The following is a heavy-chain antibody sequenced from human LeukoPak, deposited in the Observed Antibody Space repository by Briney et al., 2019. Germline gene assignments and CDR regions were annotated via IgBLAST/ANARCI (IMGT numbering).Heavy chain of an antibody. CDR3: ATQSQWELLGHYYFDY. Sequence: ASAKVSCKVSGYTLTELSMHWVRQAPGKGLEWMGGFDPEDGETIYAQKFQGRVTMTEDTSTDTAYMELSSLRSEDTAVYYCATQSQWELLGHYYFDYWGQGTLVTVSS. J-gene: IGHJ4*02. D-gene: IGHD1-26*01. V-gene: IGHV1-24*01. CDR1: GYTLTELS. CDR2: FDPEDGET.